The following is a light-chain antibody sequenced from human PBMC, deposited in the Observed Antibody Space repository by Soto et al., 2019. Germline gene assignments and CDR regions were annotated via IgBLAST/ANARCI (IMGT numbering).Light chain of an antibody. V-gene: IGKV1-5*01. Sequence: DIQMTQSPSTLSASVGDRVTITCRASQSISIWLAWYQQKPGKAPKLLIYDASSLKSGVPSRFSGSGSGTEFTLTISGLQPHDFATYFCQQYNSYSATFGQGTKVEIK. J-gene: IGKJ1*01. CDR1: QSISIW. CDR3: QQYNSYSAT. CDR2: DAS.